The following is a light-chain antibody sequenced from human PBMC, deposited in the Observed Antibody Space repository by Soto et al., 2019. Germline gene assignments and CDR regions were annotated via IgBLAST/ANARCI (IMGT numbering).Light chain of an antibody. J-gene: IGKJ2*01. CDR2: DAS. Sequence: EIVLTQSPATLSLSPGERATLSCRASQSVSSYLAWYQQKPGQAPRLLIYDASNRATGIPARFSGSGSGTDFTLTISSLEPEDFALYYCQQYGGSPYTFGQGTKLEIK. CDR3: QQYGGSPYT. V-gene: IGKV3-11*01. CDR1: QSVSSY.